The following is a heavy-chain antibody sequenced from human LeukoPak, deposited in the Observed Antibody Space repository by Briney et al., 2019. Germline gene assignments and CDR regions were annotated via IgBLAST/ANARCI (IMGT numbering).Heavy chain of an antibody. D-gene: IGHD2-15*01. Sequence: PSETLSLTCAVSGGSFSGYFWTWIRQPPGKGLQWIGESKDNGDTNYNPSLKSRVTISVDTSKNQFSLKLSSVTAADTAVYYCARDGLDWRGGNYWGQGTLVTVSS. CDR3: ARDGLDWRGGNY. J-gene: IGHJ4*02. CDR2: SKDNGDT. V-gene: IGHV4-34*01. CDR1: GGSFSGYF.